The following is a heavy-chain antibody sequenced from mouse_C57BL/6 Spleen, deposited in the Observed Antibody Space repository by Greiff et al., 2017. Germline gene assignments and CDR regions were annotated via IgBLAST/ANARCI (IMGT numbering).Heavy chain of an antibody. CDR3: ARDGAMVTTYWYFDV. J-gene: IGHJ1*03. CDR1: GFTFSSYA. CDR2: ISDGGSYT. Sequence: EVQVVESGGGLVKPGGSLKLSCAASGFTFSSYAMSWVRQTPEKRLEWVATISDGGSYTSYPDNVKGRFTISRANAKNNLYLQMSHLKSEDTAMYYCARDGAMVTTYWYFDVWGTGTTVTVSS. D-gene: IGHD2-2*01. V-gene: IGHV5-4*01.